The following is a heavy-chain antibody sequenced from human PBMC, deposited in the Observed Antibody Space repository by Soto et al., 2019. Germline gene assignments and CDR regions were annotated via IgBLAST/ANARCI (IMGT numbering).Heavy chain of an antibody. Sequence: PGGSLRLSCAASGFTFSDYYMSWIRQAPGKGLEWVSYISSSGSTIYYADSVKGRFTISRDNAKNSLYLQMNSLRAEDTAVYYCARSAESGLFMNYYYGMDVWGQGTTVTVSS. CDR3: ARSAESGLFMNYYYGMDV. CDR1: GFTFSDYY. J-gene: IGHJ6*02. CDR2: ISSSGSTI. D-gene: IGHD5-12*01. V-gene: IGHV3-11*01.